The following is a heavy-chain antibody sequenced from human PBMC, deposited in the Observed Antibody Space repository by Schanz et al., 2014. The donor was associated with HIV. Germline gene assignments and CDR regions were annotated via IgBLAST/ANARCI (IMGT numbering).Heavy chain of an antibody. J-gene: IGHJ4*02. CDR3: AREGGNLVEGGYFFDY. CDR2: IMPILGTA. V-gene: IGHV1-69*01. Sequence: QVQLVQSGAEVKKPGSSVKVSCKASGGTFMTYAISWVRQAPGQGLEWMGGIMPILGTANYAQKLQGRVTITADESTNTAYMELSSLRSEDTAVYYCAREGGNLVEGGYFFDYWGQGTLVTVSS. CDR1: GGTFMTYA. D-gene: IGHD2-15*01.